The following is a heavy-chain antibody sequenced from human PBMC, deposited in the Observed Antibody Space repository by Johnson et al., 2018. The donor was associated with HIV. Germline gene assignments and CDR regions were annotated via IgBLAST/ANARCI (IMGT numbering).Heavy chain of an antibody. CDR2: IGTAGDT. V-gene: IGHV3-13*01. Sequence: VQLVESGGGLVQPRGSLRLSCAASGFTFSSYDMYWVRQATGKGLEWVSAIGTAGDTYYPGSVKGRFTISRDNSKNTLYLQMNSLRAEDTAVYYCAKDQSIVVVIPPTGDAFDIWGQGTMVTVSS. D-gene: IGHD2-15*01. CDR3: AKDQSIVVVIPPTGDAFDI. CDR1: GFTFSSYD. J-gene: IGHJ3*02.